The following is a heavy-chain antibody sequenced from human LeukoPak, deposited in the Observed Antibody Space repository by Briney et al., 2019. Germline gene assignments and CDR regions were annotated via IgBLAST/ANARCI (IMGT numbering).Heavy chain of an antibody. Sequence: GGSLRLSCTASEFTVSSNYMSWVRQAPGKGLEWVSGIYSGGTTYYADSVRGRFTISRDNSKNTLYLQMNSLRAEDTAVYYCARGLGSLSDDYWGQGTLVTVSS. D-gene: IGHD3-16*01. CDR1: EFTVSSNY. V-gene: IGHV3-53*01. J-gene: IGHJ4*02. CDR2: IYSGGTT. CDR3: ARGLGSLSDDY.